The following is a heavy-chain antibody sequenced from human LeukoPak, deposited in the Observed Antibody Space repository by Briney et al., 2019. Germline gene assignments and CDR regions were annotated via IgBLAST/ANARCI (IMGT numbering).Heavy chain of an antibody. J-gene: IGHJ6*02. Sequence: GGSLRLSCAASGFSFSNYWMYWVRQAPGTGLEWVANIKQDGSEKSYVDSVKGRFTISRDNAKNTLYLQMNSLRAEDTAVYYCARDQANWGSHYYYGMDVWGQGTTVTVSS. V-gene: IGHV3-7*01. CDR2: IKQDGSEK. D-gene: IGHD7-27*01. CDR3: ARDQANWGSHYYYGMDV. CDR1: GFSFSNYW.